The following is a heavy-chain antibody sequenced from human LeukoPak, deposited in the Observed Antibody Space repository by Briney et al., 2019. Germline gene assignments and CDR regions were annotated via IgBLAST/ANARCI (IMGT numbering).Heavy chain of an antibody. Sequence: SETLSLTCTVSGGSISSGGYYWSWIRQHPGKGLEGIGYIYYSGSTYYNPSLKSRVTISVATSKNQFSLKLSSVTAADTAVYYCARRGGELRVRYMDVWGKGTTVTVSS. V-gene: IGHV4-31*03. CDR3: ARRGGELRVRYMDV. J-gene: IGHJ6*03. D-gene: IGHD1-7*01. CDR2: IYYSGST. CDR1: GGSISSGGYY.